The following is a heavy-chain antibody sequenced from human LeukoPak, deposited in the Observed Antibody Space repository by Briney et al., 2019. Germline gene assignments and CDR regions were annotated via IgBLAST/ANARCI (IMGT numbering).Heavy chain of an antibody. CDR3: ASLMGMVRGVIMDY. CDR2: INPNSGGT. Sequence: ASVKVPCKASGYTFTGYYMHWVRQAPGQGLEWMGWINPNSGGTNYAQKFQGRVTMTRDTSISTAYMELSRLRSDDTAVYYCASLMGMVRGVIMDYWGQGTLVTVSS. CDR1: GYTFTGYY. D-gene: IGHD3-10*01. J-gene: IGHJ4*02. V-gene: IGHV1-2*02.